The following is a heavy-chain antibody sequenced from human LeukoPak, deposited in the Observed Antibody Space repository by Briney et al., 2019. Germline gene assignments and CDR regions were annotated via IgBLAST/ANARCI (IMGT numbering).Heavy chain of an antibody. D-gene: IGHD3-3*01. CDR2: IYHSGST. J-gene: IGHJ6*03. Sequence: SETLSLTCTVSGGSISSSSYYWGWIRQPPGKGLEWIGSIYHSGSTYYNPSLKSRVTISVDTSKNQFSLKLSSVTAADTAVYYCARPHYDFWSGYSYYMDVWGKGTTVTVSS. CDR1: GGSISSSSYY. V-gene: IGHV4-39*07. CDR3: ARPHYDFWSGYSYYMDV.